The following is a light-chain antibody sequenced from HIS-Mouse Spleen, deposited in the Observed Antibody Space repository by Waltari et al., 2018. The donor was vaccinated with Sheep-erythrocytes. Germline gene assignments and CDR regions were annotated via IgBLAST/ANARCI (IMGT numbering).Light chain of an antibody. CDR1: SSDVGGYNY. V-gene: IGLV2-11*02. CDR2: DVS. Sequence: QSALTQPRSVSGSPGQSVTIPCPGTSSDVGGYNYASGYQQHPGKAPKLMIYDVSKRPSGVPDRFSGSKSGNTASLTISGLQAEDEADYYCCSYAGSYNHVFATGTKVTVL. J-gene: IGLJ1*01. CDR3: CSYAGSYNHV.